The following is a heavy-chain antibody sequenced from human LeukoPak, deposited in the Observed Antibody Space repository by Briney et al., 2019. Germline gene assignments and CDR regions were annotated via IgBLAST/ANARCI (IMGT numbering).Heavy chain of an antibody. CDR3: ARHALRFWPNAFDI. CDR1: GYSFTSYW. Sequence: GESLKISCKGSGYSFTSYWIGWVRQMPGKGLEWMGIIYTGDSDTRYSPSFPGQVTISADKSITTAYLQWSSLKASDTAMYYCARHALRFWPNAFDIWGQGTMVTVSS. CDR2: IYTGDSDT. V-gene: IGHV5-51*01. J-gene: IGHJ3*02. D-gene: IGHD3-3*01.